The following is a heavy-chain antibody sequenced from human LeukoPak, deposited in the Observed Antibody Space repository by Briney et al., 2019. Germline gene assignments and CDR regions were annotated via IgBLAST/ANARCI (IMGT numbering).Heavy chain of an antibody. Sequence: GGSLRLSCAASRFTFSSYGMHWVRQAPGKGLEWVAVISYDGSNKYYADSVKGRFTISRDNSKNTLYLQMNSLRAEDTAVYYCAKPLYGSGSPSPNRHYYYGMDVWGKGTTVTVSS. J-gene: IGHJ6*04. CDR1: RFTFSSYG. D-gene: IGHD6-13*01. V-gene: IGHV3-30*18. CDR2: ISYDGSNK. CDR3: AKPLYGSGSPSPNRHYYYGMDV.